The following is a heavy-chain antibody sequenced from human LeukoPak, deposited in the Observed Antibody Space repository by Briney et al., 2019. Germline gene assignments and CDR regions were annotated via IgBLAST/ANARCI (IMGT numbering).Heavy chain of an antibody. D-gene: IGHD3-22*01. CDR2: INYIGST. Sequence: PSETLSLTCAVSGDSISSYHWSWIRQPPGKGLEWIAYINYIGSTKYNPSLNSRVTISVDTSKSQFSLKLGSVTAADTAVYYCARVQYYYDSSGYHSPFDIWGQGTMVTVSS. V-gene: IGHV4-59*01. CDR3: ARVQYYYDSSGYHSPFDI. J-gene: IGHJ3*02. CDR1: GDSISSYH.